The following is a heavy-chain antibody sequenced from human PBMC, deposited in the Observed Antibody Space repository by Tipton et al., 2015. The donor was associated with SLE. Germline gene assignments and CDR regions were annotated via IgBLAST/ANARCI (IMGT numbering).Heavy chain of an antibody. J-gene: IGHJ4*02. D-gene: IGHD6-13*01. CDR3: TGVGSGPGTDY. Sequence: TLSLTCSVSGDSISRDTYYWAWGWIRQPPGKGLEWIGSFYYSGNRYYNPSLKRRVSISVDTSKNQFSLRLSSVTAADTAVYYCTGVGSGPGTDYWGQGTLVTVSS. V-gene: IGHV4-39*07. CDR1: GDSISRDTYY. CDR2: FYYSGNR.